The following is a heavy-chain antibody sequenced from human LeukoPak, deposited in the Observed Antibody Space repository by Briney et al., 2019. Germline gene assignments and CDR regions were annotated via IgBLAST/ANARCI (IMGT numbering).Heavy chain of an antibody. D-gene: IGHD5-24*01. CDR1: GFTYSDYY. CDR3: ARDHSPWLQLGLDY. J-gene: IGHJ4*02. Sequence: PGGSLRLSCAASGFTYSDYYMSWIRQAPGKGLEWVSYISSSSSYTNYADSVKGRFTISRDNAKNSLYLQMNSLRAEDTAVYYCARDHSPWLQLGLDYWGQGTLVTVSS. V-gene: IGHV3-11*06. CDR2: ISSSSSYT.